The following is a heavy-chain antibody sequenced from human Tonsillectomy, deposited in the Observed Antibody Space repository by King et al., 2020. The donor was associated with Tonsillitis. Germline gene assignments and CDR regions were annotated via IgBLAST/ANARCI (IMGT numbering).Heavy chain of an antibody. CDR1: GFTFDDYA. Sequence: VQLVESGGDLVQPGRSLRLSCAASGFTFDDYAMHWVRQTPGKGLEWVSGISWNSGNKGYADSVKGRFTISRDNAKNSLYLQMNNLRLEDTALYYCAKDMAIVAAGPSNFDHRGQGTLVTVSS. CDR3: AKDMAIVAAGPSNFDH. J-gene: IGHJ4*02. CDR2: ISWNSGNK. D-gene: IGHD6-13*01. V-gene: IGHV3-9*01.